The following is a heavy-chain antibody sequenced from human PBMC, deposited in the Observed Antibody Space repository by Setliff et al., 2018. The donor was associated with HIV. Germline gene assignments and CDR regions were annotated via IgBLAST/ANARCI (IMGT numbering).Heavy chain of an antibody. CDR2: IYHSGST. CDR3: ARHESGRSSSWSNFDY. J-gene: IGHJ4*02. Sequence: SETLSLTCAVSGYSIRSGYYWGWIRQPPGKGLEWIGSIYHSGSTYYNPFLKSRVSISVDTSKNQFSLKLSSVTAADTAVYYCARHESGRSSSWSNFDYWGQGTLVTVSS. V-gene: IGHV4-38-2*01. D-gene: IGHD6-13*01. CDR1: GYSIRSGYY.